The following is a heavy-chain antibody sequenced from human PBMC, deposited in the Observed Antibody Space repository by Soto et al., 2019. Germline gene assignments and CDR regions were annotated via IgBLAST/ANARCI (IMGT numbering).Heavy chain of an antibody. CDR1: GGSVRDGSYY. J-gene: IGHJ5*02. CDR3: AGYNWNYYFDP. Sequence: SETLSLTCTVSGGSVRDGSYYWAWLRQPPGKGLEWIGHIYHSGSTIYNPSLKSRVTISIDTSKSQFSLNLNSMTAADTAVYYCAGYNWNYYFDPWGQGTLVTVYS. CDR2: IYHSGST. V-gene: IGHV4-61*01. D-gene: IGHD1-7*01.